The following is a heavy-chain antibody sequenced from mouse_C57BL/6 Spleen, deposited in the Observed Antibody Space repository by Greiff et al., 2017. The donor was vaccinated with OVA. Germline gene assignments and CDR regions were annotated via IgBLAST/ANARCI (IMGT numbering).Heavy chain of an antibody. Sequence: VNLVESGPGLVAPSQSLSITCTVSGFSFTSYAISWVRQPPGKGLEWLGVIWTGGGTNYNSALKSRLSISKDNSKSQVFLKMNSLQTDDTARYYCARERYYEYDPSYAMDYWGQGTSVTVSS. CDR3: ARERYYEYDPSYAMDY. CDR1: GFSFTSYA. D-gene: IGHD2-4*01. J-gene: IGHJ4*01. CDR2: IWTGGGT. V-gene: IGHV2-9-1*01.